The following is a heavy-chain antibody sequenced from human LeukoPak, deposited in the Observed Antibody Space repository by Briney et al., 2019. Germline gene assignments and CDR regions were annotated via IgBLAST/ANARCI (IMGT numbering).Heavy chain of an antibody. CDR1: GYTFTGYY. V-gene: IGHV1-2*02. CDR3: ARAYAGVAAAGTLGGWFDP. Sequence: ASVKVSCKASGYTFTGYYMHWVRQAPGQGLEWMGWINPNSGGTNYAQKFQGRVTVTRDTSISTAYMELSRLRSDDTAVYYCARAYAGVAAAGTLGGWFDPWGQGTLVTVSS. CDR2: INPNSGGT. J-gene: IGHJ5*02. D-gene: IGHD6-13*01.